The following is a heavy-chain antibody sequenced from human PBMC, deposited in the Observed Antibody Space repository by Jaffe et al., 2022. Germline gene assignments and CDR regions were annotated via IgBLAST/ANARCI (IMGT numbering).Heavy chain of an antibody. V-gene: IGHV4-59*12. CDR3: ARRGLTYSDFFMDV. Sequence: QVQLQESGPGPVKPSEALSLTCIVSGDSINNYYWSWIRQPPGKGLEWIGYIYHRGSTLFNPSLKSRVSISVDTSRNHISLRLNSVTAADTAVYYCARRGLTYSDFFMDVWGRGTTVTVSS. J-gene: IGHJ6*03. CDR2: IYHRGST. D-gene: IGHD2-15*01. CDR1: GDSINNYY.